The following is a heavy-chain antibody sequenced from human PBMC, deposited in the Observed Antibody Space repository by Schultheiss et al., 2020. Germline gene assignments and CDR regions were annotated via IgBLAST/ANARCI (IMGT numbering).Heavy chain of an antibody. Sequence: GGSLRLSCAASGFTFSASWMHWVRQAPGKGLMWVSRINTDGISTSYADSVKGRFTISRDNSKNTLYLQMNSLRAEDTAVYYCVRDSFFRSMYYGMDVWGQGTTVTVSS. CDR1: GFTFSASW. CDR2: INTDGIST. V-gene: IGHV3-74*01. D-gene: IGHD2/OR15-2a*01. CDR3: VRDSFFRSMYYGMDV. J-gene: IGHJ6*02.